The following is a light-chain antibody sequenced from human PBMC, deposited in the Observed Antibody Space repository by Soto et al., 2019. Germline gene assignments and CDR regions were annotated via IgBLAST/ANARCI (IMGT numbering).Light chain of an antibody. V-gene: IGKV1-39*01. Sequence: DIQMTQSPSSLSTSVGDRVTITCRASQNINRYLNWYQQKPGKVPKLLIHGASNLQSGVSSRFSGSGFVTDFTLTISDLQPEDFATYYCQQTFSTLWTFGPGTKLELK. CDR2: GAS. CDR3: QQTFSTLWT. J-gene: IGKJ2*01. CDR1: QNINRY.